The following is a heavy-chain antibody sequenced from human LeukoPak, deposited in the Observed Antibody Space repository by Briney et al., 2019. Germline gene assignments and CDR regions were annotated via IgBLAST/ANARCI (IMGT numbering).Heavy chain of an antibody. V-gene: IGHV6-1*01. CDR3: ARDLDTMVRGVLYYYYGMDV. CDR2: TCYRSKWYN. Sequence: SQTLSLTCAISGDSVSSNSAAWNWIRQSPSRGLEWLGRTCYRSKWYNDYAVSVKSRITINPDTSKNQFSLQLNSVTPEDTAVYYCARDLDTMVRGVLYYYYGMDVWGQGTTVTVSS. CDR1: GDSVSSNSAA. D-gene: IGHD3-10*01. J-gene: IGHJ6*02.